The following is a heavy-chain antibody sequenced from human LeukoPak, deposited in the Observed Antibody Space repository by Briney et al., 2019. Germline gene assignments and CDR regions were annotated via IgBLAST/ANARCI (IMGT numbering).Heavy chain of an antibody. Sequence: GGSLRLSCAASGFTFSSYWMSWVRQAPGKGLEWVANIKQDGSEKYYVDSVKGRFTISRDNSKNTLYLQMNSLRVEDTAVYYCGKDFLKSITLIRGVRSWVGYFDSWGQGTLVTVSS. J-gene: IGHJ4*02. D-gene: IGHD3-10*01. CDR2: IKQDGSEK. CDR3: GKDFLKSITLIRGVRSWVGYFDS. CDR1: GFTFSSYW. V-gene: IGHV3-7*01.